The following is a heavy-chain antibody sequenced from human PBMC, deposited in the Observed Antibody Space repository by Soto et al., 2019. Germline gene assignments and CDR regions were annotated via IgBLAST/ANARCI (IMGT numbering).Heavy chain of an antibody. V-gene: IGHV4-34*01. Sequence: SETLSLTCAVYGGSFSGYYWSWIRQPPGKGLEWIGEINHSGSTNYNPSLKSRVTISVDTSKNQFSLKLSSVTAADTTVYYCARAGGVPAAIGYYFDYWGQGTLVTVSS. CDR2: INHSGST. CDR3: ARAGGVPAAIGYYFDY. J-gene: IGHJ4*02. CDR1: GGSFSGYY. D-gene: IGHD2-2*01.